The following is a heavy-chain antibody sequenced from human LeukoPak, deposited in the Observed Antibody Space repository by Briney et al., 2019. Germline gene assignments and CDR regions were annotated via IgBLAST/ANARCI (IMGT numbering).Heavy chain of an antibody. CDR2: IYSGGST. CDR1: GFTFSNYA. CDR3: ARGVEANWVFDY. V-gene: IGHV3-53*01. Sequence: GGSLRLSCAASGFTFSNYAMSWVRQAPGKGLEWVSVIYSGGSTYYADSVKGRFTISRDNSKNTLYLQMNSLRAEDTAVYYCARGVEANWVFDYWGQGTLVTVSS. J-gene: IGHJ4*02. D-gene: IGHD7-27*01.